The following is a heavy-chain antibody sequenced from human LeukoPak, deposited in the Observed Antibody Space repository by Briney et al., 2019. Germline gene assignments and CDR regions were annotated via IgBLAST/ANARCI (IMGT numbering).Heavy chain of an antibody. CDR2: IYTSGST. Sequence: SGTLSLTCTVSGGSISSGSYYWSWIRQPAGKGLEWIGRIYTSGSTNYNPSLKSRVTISVDTSKNQFSLKLSSVTAADTAVYYCARESGDGYNYPSPWGQGTLVTVSS. V-gene: IGHV4-61*02. J-gene: IGHJ5*02. CDR3: ARESGDGYNYPSP. D-gene: IGHD5-24*01. CDR1: GGSISSGSYY.